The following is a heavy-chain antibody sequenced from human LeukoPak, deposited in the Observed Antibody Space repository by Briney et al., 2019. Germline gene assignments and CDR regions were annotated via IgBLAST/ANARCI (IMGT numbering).Heavy chain of an antibody. D-gene: IGHD4-17*01. CDR2: IKQDGSEK. CDR3: ARGGNHGDYWYFDL. CDR1: EFSFSNFW. V-gene: IGHV3-7*01. J-gene: IGHJ2*01. Sequence: GGSLRLSCSASEFSFSNFWMSWVRQAPGKGPEWVANIKQDGSEKYYVDSVKGRFTISRDNAEASLHLQMNSLRAEDTAVYYCARGGNHGDYWYFDLWGRGTLVTVSS.